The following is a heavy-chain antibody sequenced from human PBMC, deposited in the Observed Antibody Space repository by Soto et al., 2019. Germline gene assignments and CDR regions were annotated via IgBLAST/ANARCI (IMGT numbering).Heavy chain of an antibody. J-gene: IGHJ3*02. Sequence: GGSLRLSCAASGFTFSSYAMSWVRQAPGKGLEWVSAISGSGGSTYYADSVKGRFTISRDNSKNTLYLQMNSLRAEDTAVYYCAKVYYYDSSGPVPNDAFDIWGQGTMVTVSS. CDR3: AKVYYYDSSGPVPNDAFDI. CDR2: ISGSGGST. CDR1: GFTFSSYA. V-gene: IGHV3-23*01. D-gene: IGHD3-22*01.